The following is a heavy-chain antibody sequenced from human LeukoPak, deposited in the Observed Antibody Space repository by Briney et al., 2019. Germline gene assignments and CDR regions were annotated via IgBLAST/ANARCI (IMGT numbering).Heavy chain of an antibody. J-gene: IGHJ4*02. CDR3: AKDLGFYYGSPGYFDD. CDR1: GFPFSSYA. D-gene: IGHD3-10*01. CDR2: IDGSVRT. Sequence: GGSLRLSCAASGFPFSSYALSWVRLAPGKGLEWVAAIDGSVRTNYSDSVKGRFTISRDNSKNTLHLQMNSLGAEDTAVYYCAKDLGFYYGSPGYFDDWGQGALVSVSS. V-gene: IGHV3-23*01.